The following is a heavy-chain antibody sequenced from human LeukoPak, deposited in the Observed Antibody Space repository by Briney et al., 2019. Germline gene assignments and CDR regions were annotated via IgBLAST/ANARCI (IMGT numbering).Heavy chain of an antibody. Sequence: GGSLRLSCAVCGFTFSSYGMHWVRQARGKGLEGGADIWYDGSNKYYADSVKGRFTISRDNSKNTLYLQMNSLRAEDTAVYYCARAGSSYCSGGSCAYYFHYWGQGTLVTVSS. CDR2: IWYDGSNK. J-gene: IGHJ4*02. CDR3: ARAGSSYCSGGSCAYYFHY. D-gene: IGHD2-15*01. CDR1: GFTFSSYG. V-gene: IGHV3-33*01.